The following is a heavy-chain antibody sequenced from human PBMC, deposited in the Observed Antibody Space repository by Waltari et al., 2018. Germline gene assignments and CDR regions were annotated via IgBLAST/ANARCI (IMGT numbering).Heavy chain of an antibody. V-gene: IGHV1-69*08. CDR2: ITPIFGTA. D-gene: IGHD6-13*01. CDR3: ARDILGIAAAD. J-gene: IGHJ4*02. Sequence: QVQLVQSGAEVKKPGSSVKVSCKASGGPFSSYAISWVRQAPGQGLEWMGRITPIFGTANYAQKFQGRVTITADKATSTAYMELNSLRAEDTAVYYCARDILGIAAADWGQGTLVTVSS. CDR1: GGPFSSYA.